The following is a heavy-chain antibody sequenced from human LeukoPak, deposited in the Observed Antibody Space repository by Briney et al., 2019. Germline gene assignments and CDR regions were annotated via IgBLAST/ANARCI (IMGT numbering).Heavy chain of an antibody. CDR2: ITYSGSI. Sequence: SETLSLTCAVSGGSFSGKYWTWIRQPPGKGLEWIGEITYSGSIYYNPSLKSRVTISVDTSKNQFSLKLNSVTAVDTAVYYCARDLMTWGQGTLVTVSS. V-gene: IGHV4-34*01. CDR3: ARDLMT. CDR1: GGSFSGKY. J-gene: IGHJ4*02.